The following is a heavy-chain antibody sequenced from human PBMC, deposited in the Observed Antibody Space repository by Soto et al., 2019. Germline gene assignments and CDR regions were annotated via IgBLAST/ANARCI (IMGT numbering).Heavy chain of an antibody. Sequence: LTCAVYGGSFSGYYWSWIRQPPGKGLEWIGEINHSGSTNYNPSLKSRVTISVDTSKNQFSLKLSSVTAADTAVYYCARGRYDFWSGYSGVDYFAYWGQGTLVTVSS. CDR1: GGSFSGYY. CDR3: ARGRYDFWSGYSGVDYFAY. V-gene: IGHV4-34*01. D-gene: IGHD3-3*01. J-gene: IGHJ4*02. CDR2: INHSGST.